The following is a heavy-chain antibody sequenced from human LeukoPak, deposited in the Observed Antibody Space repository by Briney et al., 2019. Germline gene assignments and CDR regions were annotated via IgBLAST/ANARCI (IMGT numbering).Heavy chain of an antibody. J-gene: IGHJ6*03. CDR1: GYTFTMYY. D-gene: IGHD3-16*01. CDR3: GREQRGGLSGCLGGLFASYYTYYYMDV. V-gene: IGHV1-46*01. Sequence: ASVKVSCKASGYTFTMYYIHWVRQAPGQGLEWMGMINPSDGATTYAQRFQGRVTMTRDMYTTTVYMDLRSLRSEDTVVYFCGREQRGGLSGCLGGLFASYYTYYYMDVWGRGTTVTVSS. CDR2: INPSDGAT.